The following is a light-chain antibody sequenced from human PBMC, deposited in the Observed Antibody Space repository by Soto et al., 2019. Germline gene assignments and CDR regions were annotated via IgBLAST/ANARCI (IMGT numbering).Light chain of an antibody. CDR2: EVN. V-gene: IGLV2-8*01. CDR3: SSYAGSNWYV. CDR1: NSDVGGYNY. Sequence: QSALTQPPSASGSPGQSVTISCTGTNSDVGGYNYVSWYQQYPGKAPKLIIYEVNERPSGGPERFSGSKSGNTASLTVSGVQTADEADYYCSSYAGSNWYVFGTGTKLTVL. J-gene: IGLJ1*01.